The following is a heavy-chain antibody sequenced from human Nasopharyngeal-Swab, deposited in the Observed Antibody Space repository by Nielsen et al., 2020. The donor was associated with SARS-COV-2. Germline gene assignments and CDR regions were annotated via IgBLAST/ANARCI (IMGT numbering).Heavy chain of an antibody. D-gene: IGHD6-13*01. V-gene: IGHV3-9*01. J-gene: IGHJ4*02. CDR2: ITWNSGV. Sequence: SLKISCVASVFTYDDYAMHWVRQAPGKGLEWVPGITWNSGVAYTDYVKGRFTISRDHAKNSLYLQMNSLRAEDTALYYCAKGIAAAGSRCLDYWGQGTLVTVSS. CDR3: AKGIAAAGSRCLDY. CDR1: VFTYDDYA.